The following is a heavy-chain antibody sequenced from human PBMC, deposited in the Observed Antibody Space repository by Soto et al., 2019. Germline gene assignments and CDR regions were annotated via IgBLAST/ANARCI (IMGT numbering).Heavy chain of an antibody. D-gene: IGHD3-22*01. J-gene: IGHJ4*02. CDR2: ISTRGGRT. CDR1: GFSFSSYA. Sequence: EVLLLESGGGLTQPGGSLRLACAASGFSFSSYAMSWVRQAPPQGLEWVSSISTRGGRTYYADSVKGRFRLARDTSANAVYLDMDNLRAEETGIYSCAKEFYYDASGQYSDLYFDSWGQGALVTVSS. V-gene: IGHV3-23*01. CDR3: AKEFYYDASGQYSDLYFDS.